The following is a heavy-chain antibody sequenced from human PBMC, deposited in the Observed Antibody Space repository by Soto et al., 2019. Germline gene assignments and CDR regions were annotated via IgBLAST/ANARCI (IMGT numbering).Heavy chain of an antibody. J-gene: IGHJ4*02. CDR1: GFTFSNYG. V-gene: IGHV3-48*02. Sequence: PGGSLRLSCAASGFTFSNYGMNWVRQAPGKGLEWISYIYGSSSTMYYADSVKGRFSISRDNAKSSLYLQMNNLTHEDTAVYYCARDRPVDYWGQGTPVTVSS. CDR2: IYGSSSTM. CDR3: ARDRPVDY.